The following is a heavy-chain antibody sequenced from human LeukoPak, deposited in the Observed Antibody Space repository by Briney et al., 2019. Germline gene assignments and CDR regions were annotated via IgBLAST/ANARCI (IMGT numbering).Heavy chain of an antibody. Sequence: ASVKVSCKASGYTFTSYYMHWVRQAPGQGLEWMGIINPSGGSTGYAQKFQGRVTMTRDTSISTAYMELSSLRSEDTAVYYCARGPPIRGYRYGYDTGYYYSYSMDVWGKGTTVTISS. D-gene: IGHD5-18*01. CDR2: INPSGGST. CDR3: ARGPPIRGYRYGYDTGYYYSYSMDV. J-gene: IGHJ6*03. V-gene: IGHV1-46*01. CDR1: GYTFTSYY.